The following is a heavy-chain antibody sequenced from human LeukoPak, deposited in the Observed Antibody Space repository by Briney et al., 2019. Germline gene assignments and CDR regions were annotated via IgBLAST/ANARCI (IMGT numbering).Heavy chain of an antibody. D-gene: IGHD3-22*01. CDR2: IYTSGST. CDR3: AREGYDSSGYYAFGY. J-gene: IGHJ4*02. V-gene: IGHV4-4*07. Sequence: PSETLSLTCTVSGGSISSDYWSWIRQPAGKGLEWIGRIYTSGSTSYNPSLESRVTMSVDTSKHQIPLRLSSVTAADTAVYCCAREGYDSSGYYAFGYWGQGTLVTVSS. CDR1: GGSISSDY.